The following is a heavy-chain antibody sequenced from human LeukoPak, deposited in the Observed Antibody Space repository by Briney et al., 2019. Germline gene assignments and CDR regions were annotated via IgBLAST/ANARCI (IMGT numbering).Heavy chain of an antibody. V-gene: IGHV4-34*01. CDR2: INHSGST. D-gene: IGHD3-16*01. Sequence: SETLSLTCTVSGGSISGYYWSWIRQPPGKGLEWIGEINHSGSTNYNPSLKSRVTMSVDTSKNQFSLKLSSVTAADTAVYYCASSRLVRYFFDYWGQGTLVTVSS. J-gene: IGHJ4*02. CDR3: ASSRLVRYFFDY. CDR1: GGSISGYY.